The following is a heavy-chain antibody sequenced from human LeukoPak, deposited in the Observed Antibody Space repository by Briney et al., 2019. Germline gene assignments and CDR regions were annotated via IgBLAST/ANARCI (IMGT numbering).Heavy chain of an antibody. J-gene: IGHJ4*02. Sequence: GGSLRLSCEFSGIIFSTYAMNWVRQAPGKGLEWISYISGSSSGSTSITQYADSVKGRFTISRDNAKNSLHLQMDSLSAEDTAVYYCAREGMVGVTYHSGGDYWGQGTLVTVSS. CDR1: GIIFSTYA. CDR3: AREGMVGVTYHSGGDY. D-gene: IGHD1-26*01. CDR2: ISGSSSGSTSIT. V-gene: IGHV3-48*04.